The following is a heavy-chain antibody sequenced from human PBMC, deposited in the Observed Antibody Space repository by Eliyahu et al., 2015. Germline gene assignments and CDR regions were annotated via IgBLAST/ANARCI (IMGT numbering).Heavy chain of an antibody. V-gene: IGHV4-61*02. CDR1: GGSISSGSYY. CDR3: ARVGGTRRARYFDL. J-gene: IGHJ2*01. Sequence: QVQLQESGPGLVKPSQTLSLTCTVXGGSISSGSYYWSWIRQPAGKGLEWIGRIYTSGSTNYNPSLKSRVSISVDTSKNQFSLKLSSVTAADTAVYYCARVGGTRRARYFDLWGRGTLVTVSX. CDR2: IYTSGST. D-gene: IGHD2-2*01.